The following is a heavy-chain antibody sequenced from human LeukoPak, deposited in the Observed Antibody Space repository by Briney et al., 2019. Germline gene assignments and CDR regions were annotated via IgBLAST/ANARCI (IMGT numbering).Heavy chain of an antibody. CDR2: ISGSGGST. CDR3: AKEGYSSGWYSKGDAFDI. V-gene: IGHV3-23*01. Sequence: GGSLRLSCAASGFTFSSYAMSWVRQAPGKGLERVSAISGSGGSTYYADSVKGRFTISRDNSKNTLYLQMNSLRAEDTAVYYCAKEGYSSGWYSKGDAFDIWGQGTMVTVSS. D-gene: IGHD6-19*01. CDR1: GFTFSSYA. J-gene: IGHJ3*02.